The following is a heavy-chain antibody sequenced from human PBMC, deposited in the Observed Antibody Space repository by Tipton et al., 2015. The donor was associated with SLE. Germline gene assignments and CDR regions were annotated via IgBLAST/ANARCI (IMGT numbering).Heavy chain of an antibody. J-gene: IGHJ4*02. CDR1: GFTFSSYS. CDR2: ISSSSSYI. V-gene: IGHV3-21*01. Sequence: SLRLSCAASGFTFSSYSMNWVRQAPGKGLEWVSSISSSSSYIYYADSVKGRFTISRDNAKNSLYLQMHSLRADDTALYYCASVRGLWFGELVYWGQGTLVTVSS. D-gene: IGHD3-10*01. CDR3: ASVRGLWFGELVY.